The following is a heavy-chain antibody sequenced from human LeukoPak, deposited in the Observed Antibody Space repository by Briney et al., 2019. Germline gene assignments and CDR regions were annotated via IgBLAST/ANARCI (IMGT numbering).Heavy chain of an antibody. V-gene: IGHV3-21*01. Sequence: GGSLRLSCAASGFTFSSYSMNWVRQAPGKGLEWVSSISSSSSYTYYADSVKGRFTISRDNAKNSLYLQMNSLRAEDTAVFYCARDLRYCSGGSCYFNPFDYWSQGTLVTVSS. CDR3: ARDLRYCSGGSCYFNPFDY. CDR1: GFTFSSYS. J-gene: IGHJ4*02. CDR2: ISSSSSYT. D-gene: IGHD2-15*01.